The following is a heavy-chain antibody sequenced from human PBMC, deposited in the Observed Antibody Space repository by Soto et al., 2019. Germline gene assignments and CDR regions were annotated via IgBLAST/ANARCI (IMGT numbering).Heavy chain of an antibody. V-gene: IGHV3-21*06. D-gene: IGHD1-20*01. CDR2: ISSTTNYI. CDR1: GFTFTRYS. Sequence: GGPLRLSCAASGFTFTRYSMKWARQAPGKGLEWVSSISSTTNYIYYGDSMKGRFTISRDNAKNSLYLAMNSLRAEDTAVYYCARGGTVYNYYYYGMDAWGQGTTVTVSS. J-gene: IGHJ6*02. CDR3: ARGGTVYNYYYYGMDA.